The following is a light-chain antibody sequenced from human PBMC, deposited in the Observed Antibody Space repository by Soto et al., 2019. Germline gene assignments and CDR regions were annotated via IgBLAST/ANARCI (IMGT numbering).Light chain of an antibody. CDR1: QSISSY. J-gene: IGKJ1*01. CDR3: QQSSEATWT. CDR2: AAS. V-gene: IGKV1-39*01. Sequence: DIPMTQSPSSLSASVGDRVTITCRASQSISSYLNWYQQKPGKAPKLLIYAASSFQSGVPSRFSGSGSGTDFTLTISSLQPEDFATYYCQQSSEATWTFGQGTKVEIK.